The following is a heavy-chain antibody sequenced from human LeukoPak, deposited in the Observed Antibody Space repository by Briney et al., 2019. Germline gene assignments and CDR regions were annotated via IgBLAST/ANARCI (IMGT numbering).Heavy chain of an antibody. Sequence: KASETLSLTCTVSGGSIGSGSYYWSWIRQPAGKGLEWIGRIYTSGSTNYNPSLKSRVTISVDTSKNQFSLKLSSVTAADTAVYYCARAGSGCWTNGVCYCSRGFDYWGQGTLVTVSS. J-gene: IGHJ4*02. CDR2: IYTSGST. D-gene: IGHD2-8*01. CDR3: ARAGSGCWTNGVCYCSRGFDY. CDR1: GGSIGSGSYY. V-gene: IGHV4-61*02.